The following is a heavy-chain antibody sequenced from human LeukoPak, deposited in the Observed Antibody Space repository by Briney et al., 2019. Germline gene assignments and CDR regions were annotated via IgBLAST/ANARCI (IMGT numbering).Heavy chain of an antibody. Sequence: ASVKVSRKASGYTFTGYYMHWVRRAPGQGLEWMGWINPNSGGTNYAQKFQGRVTMTRDTSISTAYMELSRLRSDDTAVYYCARDEGGVVSYYYYYMDVWGKGTTVTVSS. D-gene: IGHD2-15*01. J-gene: IGHJ6*03. V-gene: IGHV1-2*02. CDR2: INPNSGGT. CDR1: GYTFTGYY. CDR3: ARDEGGVVSYYYYYMDV.